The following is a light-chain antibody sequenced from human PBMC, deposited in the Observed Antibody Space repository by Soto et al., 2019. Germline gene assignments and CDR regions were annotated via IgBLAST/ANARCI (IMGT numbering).Light chain of an antibody. V-gene: IGKV3-15*01. Sequence: EIAMTQSPATLAVSVLVGVTLSCRASQSVSGNLAWYQQKPGQAPRLLIYGASTRATGIPAKFSGGGSGTEFTLTISSLQSEDFAIYYCQQYKKGWTFGQGTKVDI. CDR3: QQYKKGWT. CDR2: GAS. CDR1: QSVSGN. J-gene: IGKJ1*01.